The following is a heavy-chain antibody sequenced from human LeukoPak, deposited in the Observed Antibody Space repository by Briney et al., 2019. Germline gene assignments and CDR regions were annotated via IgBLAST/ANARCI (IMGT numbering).Heavy chain of an antibody. CDR3: ARVNYDGDYGHYFDY. J-gene: IGHJ4*02. V-gene: IGHV4-30-2*01. CDR1: GGSISSGGYS. Sequence: PSETLSLTCAVSGGSISSGGYSWSWIRQPPGKGLEWIGYIYHSGSTYYNPSLKSRVTISVDRSKNQFSLKLSSVTAADTAVYYCARVNYDGDYGHYFDYWGQGTLVTVSS. CDR2: IYHSGST. D-gene: IGHD4-17*01.